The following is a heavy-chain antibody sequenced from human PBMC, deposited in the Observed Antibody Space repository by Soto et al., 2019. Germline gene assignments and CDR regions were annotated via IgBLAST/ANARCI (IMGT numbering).Heavy chain of an antibody. CDR3: AASIFYYGMNV. Sequence: EVQLVQSGAEVKKPGESLKISCKGSGYTFTNYWIGWVRQMPGKVPEWMGIIYPGDSDTKYNPSFQGQVTISADKSITTTYLQWSSLKASDTAIYYCAASIFYYGMNVWGQGTTVTVSS. CDR1: GYTFTNYW. V-gene: IGHV5-51*01. CDR2: IYPGDSDT. J-gene: IGHJ6*02.